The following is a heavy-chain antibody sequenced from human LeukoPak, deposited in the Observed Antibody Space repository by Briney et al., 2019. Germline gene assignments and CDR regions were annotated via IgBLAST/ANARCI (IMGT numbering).Heavy chain of an antibody. CDR3: ARDRYSGYDGFGAFDI. CDR1: GGSISSSSYY. V-gene: IGHV4-39*07. Sequence: SETLSLTCTVSGGSISSSSYYWGWIRQPPGKGLEWIGSIYYSGSTYYNPSLKSRVTISVDTSKNQFSLKLSSVTAADTAVYYCARDRYSGYDGFGAFDIWGQGTMVTVSS. D-gene: IGHD5-12*01. CDR2: IYYSGST. J-gene: IGHJ3*02.